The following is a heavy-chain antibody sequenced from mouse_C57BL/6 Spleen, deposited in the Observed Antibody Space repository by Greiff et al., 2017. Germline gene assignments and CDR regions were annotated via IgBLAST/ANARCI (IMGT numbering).Heavy chain of an antibody. CDR2: IWSDGST. V-gene: IGHV2-6-1*01. J-gene: IGHJ4*01. Sequence: VKLVESGPGLVAPSQSLSITCTVSGFSLTSYGVHWVRQPPGKGLAWLVVIWSDGSTTYNSALKSRLSISKDNSKSQVFLKMNSLQTDDTAMYYCARHGLLYYAMDYWGQGTSVTVSS. D-gene: IGHD2-1*01. CDR3: ARHGLLYYAMDY. CDR1: GFSLTSYG.